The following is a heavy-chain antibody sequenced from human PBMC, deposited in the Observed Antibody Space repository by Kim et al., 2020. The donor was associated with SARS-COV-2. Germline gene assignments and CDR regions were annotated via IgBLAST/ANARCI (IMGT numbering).Heavy chain of an antibody. CDR1: GDSISSYY. CDR3: ARDRVVGGMDV. J-gene: IGHJ6*02. CDR2: IYYSGST. D-gene: IGHD1-26*01. Sequence: SETLSLTCTVSGDSISSYYWSWIRQPPGKGLEWIGYIYYSGSTNYNPSLKSRVTISVDTSKNRFSLKLSSVTAADTAVYYCARDRVVGGMDVWGQGTTVTVSS. V-gene: IGHV4-59*13.